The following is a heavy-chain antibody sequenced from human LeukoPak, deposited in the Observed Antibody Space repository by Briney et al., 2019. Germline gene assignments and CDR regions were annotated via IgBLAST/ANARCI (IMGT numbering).Heavy chain of an antibody. V-gene: IGHV4-34*01. D-gene: IGHD7-27*01. Sequence: SETLSLTCAVYGGSFSGYYWSWIRQPPGKGLEWIGEINHSGSTNYNPSLKSRVTISVDTSKNQFSLKLSSVTAADTAVYYCARANLGLDAFDIWGQGTVVTVSS. CDR2: INHSGST. J-gene: IGHJ3*02. CDR3: ARANLGLDAFDI. CDR1: GGSFSGYY.